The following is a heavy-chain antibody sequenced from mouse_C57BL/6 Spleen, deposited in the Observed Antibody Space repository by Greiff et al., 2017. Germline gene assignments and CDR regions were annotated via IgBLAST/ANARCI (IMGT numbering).Heavy chain of an antibody. Sequence: VKLVESGAELARPGASVKLSCKASGYTFTSYGISWVKLRTGQGLEWIGEIYPRSGNTYYNEKFKGKATLTADKSSSTAYMELRSLTSEDSAVYFCARGTGTVDFDYWGQGTTLTVSS. CDR1: GYTFTSYG. V-gene: IGHV1-81*01. D-gene: IGHD4-1*01. J-gene: IGHJ2*01. CDR2: IYPRSGNT. CDR3: ARGTGTVDFDY.